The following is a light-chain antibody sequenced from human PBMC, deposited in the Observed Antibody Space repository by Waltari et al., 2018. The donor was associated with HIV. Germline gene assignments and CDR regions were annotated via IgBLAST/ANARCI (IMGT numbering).Light chain of an antibody. V-gene: IGLV2-23*02. CDR2: EVN. CDR1: SSAVGSYNL. CDR3: CSYAGSSTSVV. Sequence: QSALTQSASVSGSPGQSITISCTGTSSAVGSYNLVSWYQQHPGKAPKLMIYEVNKWPSGVSNRFSGSKSGNTASLTISGLQAEDEADYYCCSYAGSSTSVVFGGGTKLTVL. J-gene: IGLJ2*01.